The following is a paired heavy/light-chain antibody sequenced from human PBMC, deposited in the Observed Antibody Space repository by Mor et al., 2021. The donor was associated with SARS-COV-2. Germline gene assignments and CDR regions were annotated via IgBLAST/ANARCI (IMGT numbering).Heavy chain of an antibody. V-gene: IGHV3-15*01. J-gene: IGHJ4*02. Sequence: EVQLVESGGGLVKPGGSLRLSCAASGFSFSKAWMTWVRQAPGKGLEWVGRIKSKTDGGTTDYAAPVKGRFTISRDDSKNTLYLQMNSLKAEDSAVFYCTTDRWGELLRWGQGTLVTVSS. CDR3: TTDRWGELLR. CDR2: IKSKTDGGTT. D-gene: IGHD3-16*01. CDR1: GFSFSKAW.
Light chain of an antibody. CDR2: KAS. J-gene: IGKJ1*01. CDR3: QQYNSYSRT. CDR1: QSIRSW. Sequence: DIQMTQSPSTLSAFVGDRVTITCRASQSIRSWLAWYQQKPGKAPKLLIYKASSLESGVPSRFSGSGSGTEFTLTISSLQPDDFATYYCQQYNSYSRTFGQGTKVEIK. V-gene: IGKV1-5*03.